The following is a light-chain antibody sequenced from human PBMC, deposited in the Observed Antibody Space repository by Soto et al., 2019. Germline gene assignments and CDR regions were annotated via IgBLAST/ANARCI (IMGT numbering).Light chain of an antibody. V-gene: IGKV3-20*01. CDR3: QQYGSSPE. CDR1: QSVSSSY. J-gene: IGKJ1*01. CDR2: GAS. Sequence: EIVLTQSPCALSLSPGERATLSCRASQSVSSSYLAWYQQKPGQAPRLLNYGASSRATGIPDRFSGSGSGTDFPLTISRLEHEDLAVYYCQQYGSSPEFGQGTKVDI.